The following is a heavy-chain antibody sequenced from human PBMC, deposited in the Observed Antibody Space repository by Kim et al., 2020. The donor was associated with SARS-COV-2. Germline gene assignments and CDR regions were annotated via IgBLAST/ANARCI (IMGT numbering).Heavy chain of an antibody. CDR1: GFTFSVYY. Sequence: GGSLRLSCAASGFTFSVYYMSWIRQAPGKGLEYISYISSSSTYTNYAESVKGRFTISRDNAKNSLYLQMNSLRAEDTAVYYCAGGYCSSTSCHPTLYYYYGMDVWGQGTTVTVSS. J-gene: IGHJ6*02. V-gene: IGHV3-11*03. D-gene: IGHD2-2*01. CDR3: AGGYCSSTSCHPTLYYYYGMDV. CDR2: ISSSSTYT.